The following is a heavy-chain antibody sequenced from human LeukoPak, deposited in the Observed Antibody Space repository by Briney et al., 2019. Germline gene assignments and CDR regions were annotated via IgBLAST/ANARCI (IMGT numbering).Heavy chain of an antibody. CDR3: VPKGTEGC. J-gene: IGHJ4*02. V-gene: IGHV3-64D*06. Sequence: PGGSLRLSCSASGFTFSSYAMHWVRQAPGKGLEYVSAISPDGGNTYYADSVKGRFSISRDNSKNTLYLQMSSLRPEDTAVYYCVPKGTEGCWGQGTLVTVSS. CDR1: GFTFSSYA. CDR2: ISPDGGNT. D-gene: IGHD6-19*01.